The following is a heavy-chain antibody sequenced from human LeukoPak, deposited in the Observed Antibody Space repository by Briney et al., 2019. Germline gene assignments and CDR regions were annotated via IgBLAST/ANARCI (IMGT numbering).Heavy chain of an antibody. V-gene: IGHV1-69*05. J-gene: IGHJ4*02. CDR2: IIPIFGTA. CDR1: GGTFTSYA. Sequence: SVKVSCNASGGTFTSYAISLVRQAPGQGLEWMGRIIPIFGTANYAQKFQGRVTITTDGSTSTAYMELSSLRSEDTAVYYCARAGGSYVAYDYWGQGTLVTVSS. CDR3: ARAGGSYVAYDY. D-gene: IGHD1-26*01.